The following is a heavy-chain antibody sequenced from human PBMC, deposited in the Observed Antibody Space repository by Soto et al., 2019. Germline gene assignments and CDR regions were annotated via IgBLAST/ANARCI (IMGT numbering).Heavy chain of an antibody. Sequence: GGSLRLSCAASGFRFDDYNMHWVRQAPGKGLEWVSLITWNGANSYYADSVKGRFTISRDGTTKSLSLQMTSLKREDTGLYFCARETLTFGSALDVWGQGTTLTVSS. CDR1: GFRFDDYN. D-gene: IGHD3-3*01. V-gene: IGHV3-43*01. CDR3: ARETLTFGSALDV. CDR2: ITWNGANS. J-gene: IGHJ6*02.